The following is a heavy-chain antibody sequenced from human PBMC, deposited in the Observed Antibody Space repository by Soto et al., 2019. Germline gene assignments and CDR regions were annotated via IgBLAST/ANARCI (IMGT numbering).Heavy chain of an antibody. CDR3: FTVRLVGVTTVTHGWFDP. J-gene: IGHJ5*02. CDR1: GYTFTTHW. Sequence: GESLKISCKASGYTFTTHWIGWVRQMPGKGLEWMGIIYPGDSDTRYSPSFQGQVIISADKSITTAYLQWSSLKASDTAMYYYFTVRLVGVTTVTHGWFDPWGQGTLVTVSS. D-gene: IGHD1-26*01. CDR2: IYPGDSDT. V-gene: IGHV5-51*01.